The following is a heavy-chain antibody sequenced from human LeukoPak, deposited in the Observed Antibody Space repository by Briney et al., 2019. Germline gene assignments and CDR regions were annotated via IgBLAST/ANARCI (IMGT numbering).Heavy chain of an antibody. D-gene: IGHD6-19*01. J-gene: IGHJ4*02. CDR1: GGSISTYY. V-gene: IGHV4-59*01. CDR3: VRGASPVAGPK. Sequence: SETLSLTCTVSGGSISTYYWSWIRQPPGKGLEWIGYIYYTGSTNYNPSLKSRVTISVDTSKSQFSLRLNSVTAADTAVYYCVRGASPVAGPKWGQGTLVTVSS. CDR2: IYYTGST.